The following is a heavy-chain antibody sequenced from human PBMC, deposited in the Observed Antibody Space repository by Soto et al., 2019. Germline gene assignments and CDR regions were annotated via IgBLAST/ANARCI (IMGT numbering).Heavy chain of an antibody. CDR1: GYTFTSYY. V-gene: IGHV1-46*01. D-gene: IGHD1-20*01. CDR3: ESGQSGITYDY. J-gene: IGHJ4*02. Sequence: ASVKVSCKPSGYTFTSYYLHWVRQDPGQGLVWIGIINPSGGSTSYAQKFHGRVTMTRDTFPRTEYMELSSLXSGDSAVYCCESGQSGITYDYWRQGTLVTVSS. CDR2: INPSGGST.